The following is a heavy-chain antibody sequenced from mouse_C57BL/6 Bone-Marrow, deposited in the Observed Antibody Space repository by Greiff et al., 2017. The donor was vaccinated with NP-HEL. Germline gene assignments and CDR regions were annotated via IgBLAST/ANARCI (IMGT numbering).Heavy chain of an antibody. CDR1: GFTFSSYA. CDR2: ISDGGRYT. V-gene: IGHV5-4*01. J-gene: IGHJ3*01. D-gene: IGHD1-1*01. CDR3: ARERIYYGSSFAY. Sequence: EVQRVESGGGLVKPGGSLKLSCAASGFTFSSYAMSWVRQTPEKRLEWVATISDGGRYTYYPDNVKGRFTISRDNAKNNLYLQMSHLKSEDTAMYYCARERIYYGSSFAYWGQGTLVTVSA.